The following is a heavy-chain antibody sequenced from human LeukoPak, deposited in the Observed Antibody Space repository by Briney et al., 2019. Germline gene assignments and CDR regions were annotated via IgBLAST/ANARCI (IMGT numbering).Heavy chain of an antibody. J-gene: IGHJ4*02. V-gene: IGHV3-48*03. D-gene: IGHD6-19*01. CDR2: ISSSGSAI. CDR3: ARSPYSSGWSPFDS. Sequence: PGGSLRLSCVASGFTFSNYEMNWVRQAPGKGLEWVSYISSSGSAIYYAGSVKGRFTISRDNARNSLYLQMNSLRAEDTALYYCARSPYSSGWSPFDSWGQGTLVTVSS. CDR1: GFTFSNYE.